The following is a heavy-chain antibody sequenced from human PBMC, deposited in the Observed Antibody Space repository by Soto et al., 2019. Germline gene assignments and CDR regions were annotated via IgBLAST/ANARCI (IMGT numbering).Heavy chain of an antibody. Sequence: QVHLQQSGPGLVKPSQTLSLTCAISGDSVTSNTAAWNWIRQSPSRGLEWLGRTYYRSKWYNEYAVSVKGRITINPDTSKNQFSLHLNSVTPEDTALYYCARDVYHLDSWGQGTLVTVSS. J-gene: IGHJ4*02. CDR3: ARDVYHLDS. D-gene: IGHD2-2*01. CDR2: TYYRSKWYN. CDR1: GDSVTSNTAA. V-gene: IGHV6-1*01.